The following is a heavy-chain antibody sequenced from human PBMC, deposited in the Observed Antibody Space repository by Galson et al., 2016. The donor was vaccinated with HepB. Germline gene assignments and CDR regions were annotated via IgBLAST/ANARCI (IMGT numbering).Heavy chain of an antibody. V-gene: IGHV4-59*01. CDR3: AREYSSFDY. J-gene: IGHJ4*02. CDR1: GDSISSYY. D-gene: IGHD6-19*01. CDR2: VHNSGYT. Sequence: ETLSLTCTVSGDSISSYYWHWIRLPTGKGLEWIGYVHNSGYTTYNPSLNGRVTISMDTSKNQFSLKLSSVTAADTAVYYCAREYSSFDYVGQGTLVTVSS.